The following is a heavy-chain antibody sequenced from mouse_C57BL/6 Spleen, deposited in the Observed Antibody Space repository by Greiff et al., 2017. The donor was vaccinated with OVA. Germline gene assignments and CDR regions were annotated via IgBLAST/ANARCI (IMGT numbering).Heavy chain of an antibody. V-gene: IGHV1-80*01. J-gene: IGHJ4*01. D-gene: IGHD3-1*01. CDR2: IYPGDGDT. Sequence: VQLQQSGAELVKPGASVKISCKASGYAFSSYWMHWVKQRPGKGLEWIGQIYPGDGDTNYNGKFKGKATLTADKSSSTAYMQLSSLTSEDSAVYFCARRASSRDYAMDYWGQGTSVTVSS. CDR1: GYAFSSYW. CDR3: ARRASSRDYAMDY.